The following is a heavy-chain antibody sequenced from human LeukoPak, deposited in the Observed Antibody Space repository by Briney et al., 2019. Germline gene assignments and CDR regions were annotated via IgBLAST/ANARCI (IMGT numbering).Heavy chain of an antibody. CDR1: GFTFSGYA. V-gene: IGHV3-30*04. CDR3: ARVMYSKSYRWFDI. Sequence: GGSLRLSCAASGFTFSGYALHWVRQAPGKGLEWVAVISYDGSNKYYADSVKGRFTISRDNSKNTLYLQMNSLRVEDTAIYYCARVMYSKSYRWFDIWGQGTQVTVST. CDR2: ISYDGSNK. J-gene: IGHJ5*02. D-gene: IGHD1-26*01.